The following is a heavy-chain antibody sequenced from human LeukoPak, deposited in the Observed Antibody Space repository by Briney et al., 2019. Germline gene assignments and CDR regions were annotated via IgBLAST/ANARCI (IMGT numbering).Heavy chain of an antibody. V-gene: IGHV3-23*01. Sequence: GGSLRLSCAASGFTFSSYAMSWVRQAPGKGLEWVSAISGSGGSTYYADSVKGRFTISRDNSKNTLYLQMNSLRAEDTAVYYCAKGGYSIAAYYYYYYMDVWGKGTTVTVSS. CDR2: ISGSGGST. CDR3: AKGGYSIAAYYYYYYMDV. D-gene: IGHD6-25*01. CDR1: GFTFSSYA. J-gene: IGHJ6*03.